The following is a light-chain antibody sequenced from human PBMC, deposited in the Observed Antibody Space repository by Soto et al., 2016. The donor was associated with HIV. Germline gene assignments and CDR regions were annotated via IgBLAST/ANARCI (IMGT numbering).Light chain of an antibody. CDR3: QQYNSYRT. Sequence: DIQMTQSPSTLSASVRDRVTITCRASQSIDSWLAWYQQKPGKAPKLLIYKASSLESGVPSRFSGSGSGTEFTLTISSLQPDDFATYYCQQYNSYRTFGQGTKVEIK. J-gene: IGKJ1*01. V-gene: IGKV1-5*03. CDR1: QSIDSW. CDR2: KAS.